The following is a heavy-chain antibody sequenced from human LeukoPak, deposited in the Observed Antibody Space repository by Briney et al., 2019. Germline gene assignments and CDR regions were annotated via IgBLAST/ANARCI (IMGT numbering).Heavy chain of an antibody. V-gene: IGHV3-64*01. CDR1: GFTFSSFS. CDR2: ISSNGGST. D-gene: IGHD3-10*01. J-gene: IGHJ4*02. Sequence: PGGSLRLSCAPSGFTFSSFSMHWVRQAPGKGLKSVSAISSNGGSTYYAHSVKGRFTISRDNSKNTLYLQMGSLRAEDMAVYYCAREYYGGYVDYWGQGTLVTVSS. CDR3: AREYYGGYVDY.